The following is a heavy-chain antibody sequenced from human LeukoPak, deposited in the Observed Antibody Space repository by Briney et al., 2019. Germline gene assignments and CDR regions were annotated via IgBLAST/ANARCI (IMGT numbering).Heavy chain of an antibody. CDR1: GGSISSYY. CDR3: ARLYSSSLGRVFDY. Sequence: SETLSLTCTVSGGSISSYYWSWIRQPPGKGLEWIGYISYSGSTNYNPSLKSRVTISVDTSKNQFSLKLSSVTAADTAIYYCARLYSSSLGRVFDYWGQGTLVTVSS. V-gene: IGHV4-59*01. D-gene: IGHD6-13*01. CDR2: ISYSGST. J-gene: IGHJ4*02.